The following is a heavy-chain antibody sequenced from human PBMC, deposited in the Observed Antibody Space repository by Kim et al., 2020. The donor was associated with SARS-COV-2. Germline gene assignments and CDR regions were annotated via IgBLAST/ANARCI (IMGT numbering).Heavy chain of an antibody. J-gene: IGHJ4*02. Sequence: ADAVKGRFTISRDNSKNTLYLQMNSLRAEDTAVYYCAKVRRIAVAGYVDYWGQGTLVTVSS. V-gene: IGHV3-23*01. CDR3: AKVRRIAVAGYVDY. D-gene: IGHD6-19*01.